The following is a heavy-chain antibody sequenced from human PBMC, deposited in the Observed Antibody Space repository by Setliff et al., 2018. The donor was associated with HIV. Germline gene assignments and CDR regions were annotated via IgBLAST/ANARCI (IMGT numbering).Heavy chain of an antibody. J-gene: IGHJ6*04. CDR2: ISYDGTKK. CDR3: ARDSRDIVVVIAPEPEPYYYYGMDV. D-gene: IGHD2-15*01. Sequence: PGGSLRLSCAASGFTFYSYTMHWVRQAPGKGLEWLTLISYDGTKKYYADSVKGRFTFSRDNSKNTLYLQMNSLRAEDTAVYFCARDSRDIVVVIAPEPEPYYYYGMDVWGEGTTVTVSS. CDR1: GFTFYSYT. V-gene: IGHV3-30*04.